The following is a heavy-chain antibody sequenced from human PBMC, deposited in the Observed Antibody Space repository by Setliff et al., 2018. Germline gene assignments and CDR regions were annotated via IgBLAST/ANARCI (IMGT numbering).Heavy chain of an antibody. D-gene: IGHD2-15*01. CDR3: ARTCSGSGCYAGLES. CDR1: GFTFSSYA. J-gene: IGHJ4*02. CDR2: ISGSGGST. Sequence: AGGSLRLSCAASGFTFSSYAMSWVRQAPGKGLEWVSAISGSGGSTYYADSVQGRFTISRDNSKNTLYLQLNRLRADDTAVDYCARTCSGSGCYAGLESWGQGTPVTVSS. V-gene: IGHV3-23*01.